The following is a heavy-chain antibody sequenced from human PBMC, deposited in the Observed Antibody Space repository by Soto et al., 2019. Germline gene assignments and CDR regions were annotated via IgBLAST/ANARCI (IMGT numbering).Heavy chain of an antibody. Sequence: SETLSLTCTVSGGSISSYYWSWIRQPPGKGLEWIGYIYYSGSTNYNPSLKSRVTISVDTSKNQFSLKLSSVTAADTAVYYCARVSPGKRPYDFWSGYYTYYYGMDVWGQGTTVTVSS. CDR2: IYYSGST. V-gene: IGHV4-59*01. CDR1: GGSISSYY. J-gene: IGHJ6*02. D-gene: IGHD3-3*01. CDR3: ARVSPGKRPYDFWSGYYTYYYGMDV.